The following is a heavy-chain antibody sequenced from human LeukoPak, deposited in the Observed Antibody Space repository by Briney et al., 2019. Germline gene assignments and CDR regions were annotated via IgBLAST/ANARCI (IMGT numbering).Heavy chain of an antibody. CDR1: GYTFTRYG. CDR2: ISAYNGNT. CDR3: ARVRRVIAAAGTHMDV. J-gene: IGHJ6*03. Sequence: ASVKVSCKASGYTFTRYGISWVRQAPGQGLEWMGWISAYNGNTNYAQKLQGRVTKTTHTSTSTAYMELRSLRSDDTAVYYCARVRRVIAAAGTHMDVWGKGTTVTVSS. V-gene: IGHV1-18*01. D-gene: IGHD6-13*01.